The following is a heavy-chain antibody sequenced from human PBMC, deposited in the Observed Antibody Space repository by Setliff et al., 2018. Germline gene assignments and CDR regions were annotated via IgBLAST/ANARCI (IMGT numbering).Heavy chain of an antibody. J-gene: IGHJ4*02. Sequence: ASVKVSCKASGYTFTNYGINWVRQAPGQGLEWMAWISAYTGNTNYAQKLQGRVSMTTDTSTSTAYMELRSLTSDDTAVYYCSRLVRYCTTTTCQRASGAEFWGQGTLVTVSS. CDR2: ISAYTGNT. D-gene: IGHD2-8*01. CDR1: GYTFTNYG. CDR3: SRLVRYCTTTTCQRASGAEF. V-gene: IGHV1-18*01.